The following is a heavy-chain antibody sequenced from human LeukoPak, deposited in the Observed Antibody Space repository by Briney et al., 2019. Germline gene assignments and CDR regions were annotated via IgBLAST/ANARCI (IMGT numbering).Heavy chain of an antibody. J-gene: IGHJ3*02. V-gene: IGHV3-15*01. D-gene: IGHD3-22*01. Sequence: PGGSLRLSCAAPGFTFSNAWMTWVRQAPGKGLEWVGRIKNKSDGGATDFAAPVKGRFTISRDDSKNTLYLQMNSLKTEDTAVYFCTAGSSGCRSQLDAFDIWGQGTIVTVPS. CDR3: TAGSSGCRSQLDAFDI. CDR1: GFTFSNAW. CDR2: IKNKSDGGAT.